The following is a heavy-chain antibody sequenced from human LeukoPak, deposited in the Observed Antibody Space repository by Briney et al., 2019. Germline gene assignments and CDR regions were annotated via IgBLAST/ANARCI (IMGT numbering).Heavy chain of an antibody. CDR3: ARQRFNWFDR. J-gene: IGHJ5*02. Sequence: SETLSLTCTVSGGSISSSSYYWGWSRQPPGKGLEWIGSIYYSGSTYYNPSLKSRVTISVDTSKNQFSLKLSSVTAADTAVYYCARQRFNWFDRWGQGTLVTVSS. CDR2: IYYSGST. V-gene: IGHV4-39*01. CDR1: GGSISSSSYY.